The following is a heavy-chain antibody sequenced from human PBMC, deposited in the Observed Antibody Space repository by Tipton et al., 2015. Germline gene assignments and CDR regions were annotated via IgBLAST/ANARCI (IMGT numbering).Heavy chain of an antibody. CDR3: AGPRGMPAIFGLPWDSSFAY. Sequence: TLSLTCAVYGGSFSGYYWTWIRQPPGKGLEWIGEINHSGGTMYNPSLKSRVTMSVDTSKKQFSLKLDSVTAADTAVYYCAGPRGMPAIFGLPWDSSFAYWGQGALVTVSS. CDR1: GGSFSGYY. D-gene: IGHD3-3*01. J-gene: IGHJ4*02. V-gene: IGHV4-34*01. CDR2: INHSGGT.